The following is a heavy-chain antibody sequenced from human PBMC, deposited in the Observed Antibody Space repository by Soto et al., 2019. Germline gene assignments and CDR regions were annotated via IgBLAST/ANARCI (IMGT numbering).Heavy chain of an antibody. CDR2: INHSGST. J-gene: IGHJ4*02. CDR3: ARADCTNGGCYSLAY. CDR1: GGSFSGYY. V-gene: IGHV4-34*01. Sequence: QVQLQQWGAGLLKPSETLSLTCAVYGGSFSGYYWSWIRQPPGKGLEWIGEINHSGSTNYNPSLKSRVTISVDTSKNQFSLKLSSVTAADTAVYDCARADCTNGGCYSLAYWGQGTLVTVSS. D-gene: IGHD2-8*01.